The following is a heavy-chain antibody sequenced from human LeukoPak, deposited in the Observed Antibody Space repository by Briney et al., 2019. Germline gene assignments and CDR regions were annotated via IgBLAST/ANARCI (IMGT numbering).Heavy chain of an antibody. D-gene: IGHD1-14*01. CDR1: GFTFSSYD. Sequence: PGGSLRLSCAASGFTFSSYDMHWVRQITGKGLEWVSRIGAAGDTNYPGSVKGRFTISRENAKKSLYLQMNSLRAGDTAMYYCTRGQPGGFDVWGQGTMVTVSS. J-gene: IGHJ3*01. V-gene: IGHV3-13*01. CDR3: TRGQPGGFDV. CDR2: IGAAGDT.